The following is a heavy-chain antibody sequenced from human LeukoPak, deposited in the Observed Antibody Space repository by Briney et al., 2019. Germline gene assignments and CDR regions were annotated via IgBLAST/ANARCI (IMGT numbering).Heavy chain of an antibody. CDR2: IYYSGST. D-gene: IGHD3-16*01. J-gene: IGHJ4*02. CDR3: ARLGDLYSFFDL. V-gene: IGHV4-59*08. CDR1: GGSISSYY. Sequence: PSETLSLTCTVSGGSISSYYWSWIRQPPGKGLEWIGYIYYSGSTNYNPSLKSRVTISVDTSKNQFSLKLSSVTAADTAVYYCARLGDLYSFFDLWGQGTLVTVSS.